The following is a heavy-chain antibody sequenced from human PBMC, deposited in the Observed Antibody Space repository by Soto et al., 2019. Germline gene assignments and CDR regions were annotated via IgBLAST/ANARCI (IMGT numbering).Heavy chain of an antibody. V-gene: IGHV5-51*01. CDR3: ARSSDGYSYGYDYFDY. CDR2: IYPGDSDT. Sequence: PGESLKISCKGSGYSFTSYWIGWVRQMPGKGLEWMGIIYPGDSDTRYSPSFQGQVTISADKSISTAYLQWSSLKASDTAMYYCARSSDGYSYGYDYFDYWGQGSLVTVSS. J-gene: IGHJ4*02. CDR1: GYSFTSYW. D-gene: IGHD5-18*01.